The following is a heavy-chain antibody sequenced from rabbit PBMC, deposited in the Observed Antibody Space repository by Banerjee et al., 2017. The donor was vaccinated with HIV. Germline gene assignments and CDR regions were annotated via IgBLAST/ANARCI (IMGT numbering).Heavy chain of an antibody. V-gene: IGHV1S45*01. CDR1: GFSFSGFVY. D-gene: IGHD2-1*01. CDR2: IYAGSSGTT. Sequence: QEQLVESGGGLVKPGGTLTLTCKASGFSFSGFVYMCWVRQAPGKGLEWIACIYAGSSGTTYYANWAKGRFTISKTSSTTVTLQMTSLTAADTATYFCARGPMGTYGALTADGMNLRGQGTLVTVS. J-gene: IGHJ6*01. CDR3: ARGPMGTYGALTADGMNL.